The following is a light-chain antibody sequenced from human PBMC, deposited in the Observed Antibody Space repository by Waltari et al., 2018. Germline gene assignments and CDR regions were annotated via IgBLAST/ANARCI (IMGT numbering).Light chain of an antibody. CDR2: DVT. CDR3: CSYAASYNVV. Sequence: QSALTQPRSVSGSPGPSVTISCTGTSSDVGGYSYVSWYQQHPGQAPKLMIYDVTKRPSGVPDRFSGSKSGNTASLTISGLQAEDEADYYCCSYAASYNVVFGGGTKLTVL. CDR1: SSDVGGYSY. V-gene: IGLV2-11*01. J-gene: IGLJ2*01.